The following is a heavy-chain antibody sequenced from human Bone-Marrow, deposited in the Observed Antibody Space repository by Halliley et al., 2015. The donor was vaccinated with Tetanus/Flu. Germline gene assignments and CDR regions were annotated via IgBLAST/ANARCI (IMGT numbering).Heavy chain of an antibody. D-gene: IGHD3-22*01. CDR3: ARHRHSSPYYSPFDS. CDR1: GFSVSSNY. V-gene: IGHV3-53*01. Sequence: SLRLSCAASGFSVSSNYLSWVCQAPGKGLEWVSVIYSGGSTYYADSVKGRFTISKDTSMNTLYLQMNSLRAEDTAVYYCARHRHSSPYYSPFDSWGQGTLVTVSS. J-gene: IGHJ4*02. CDR2: IYSGGST.